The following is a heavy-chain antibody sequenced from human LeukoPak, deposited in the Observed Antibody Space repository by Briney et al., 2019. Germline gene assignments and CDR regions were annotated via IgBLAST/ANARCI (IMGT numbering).Heavy chain of an antibody. V-gene: IGHV5-51*01. CDR2: IYPGDSDT. Sequence: GESLKISCKGSGYSFTSYWIGWVRQMPGKGLEWMGIIYPGDSDTRYSPSFQGQVTISADKSISTAYLQWSSLKASDTAMYYCARQANYYDSSGNTLDAFDIWGQGTMVTVSS. J-gene: IGHJ3*02. D-gene: IGHD3-22*01. CDR3: ARQANYYDSSGNTLDAFDI. CDR1: GYSFTSYW.